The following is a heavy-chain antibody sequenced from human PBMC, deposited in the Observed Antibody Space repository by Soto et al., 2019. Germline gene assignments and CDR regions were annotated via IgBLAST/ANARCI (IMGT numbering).Heavy chain of an antibody. D-gene: IGHD3-22*01. CDR1: GFTFSSYG. CDR3: AKNYYDSSGYYYFDY. V-gene: IGHV3-30*18. Sequence: GGSLRLSCAASGFTFSSYGMHWVRQAPGKGLEWVAVISYDGSNKYYADSVKGRFTISRDNSKNTLYLQMNSLRAEDTAVYYCAKNYYDSSGYYYFDYWGQGTLVTVSS. CDR2: ISYDGSNK. J-gene: IGHJ4*02.